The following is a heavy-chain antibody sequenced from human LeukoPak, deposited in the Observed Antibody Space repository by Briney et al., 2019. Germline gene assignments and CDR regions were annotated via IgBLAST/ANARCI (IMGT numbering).Heavy chain of an antibody. J-gene: IGHJ3*02. CDR2: IWYDGSNK. V-gene: IGHV3-33*01. D-gene: IGHD3-10*01. CDR1: GFTFSSHG. Sequence: GGSLRLSCAASGFTFSSHGMHWVRQAPGKGLEWVAVIWYDGSNKFYAASVRGRFTISRDNSNNTLYLQMNSLRAEDTAVYYCARDIKPVFDAFDIWGQGTMVTVPS. CDR3: ARDIKPVFDAFDI.